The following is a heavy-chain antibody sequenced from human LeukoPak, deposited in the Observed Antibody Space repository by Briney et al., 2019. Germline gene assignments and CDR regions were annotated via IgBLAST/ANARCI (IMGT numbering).Heavy chain of an antibody. CDR3: ARAPKPRYYFDY. V-gene: IGHV4-59*01. J-gene: IGHJ4*02. D-gene: IGHD1-14*01. CDR2: IYYSGST. Sequence: PSETLSLTCSVSGGSIYTYYWSWIRQPPGKGPEWIGYIYYSGSTNYNPSLKSRVTISVDTSKNQFSLKLSSVTAADTAVYYCARAPKPRYYFDYWGQGTLVTVSS. CDR1: GGSIYTYY.